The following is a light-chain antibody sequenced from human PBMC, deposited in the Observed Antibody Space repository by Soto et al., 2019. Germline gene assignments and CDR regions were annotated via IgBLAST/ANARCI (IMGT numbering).Light chain of an antibody. V-gene: IGKV1-5*03. CDR1: QSITTW. CDR2: KAT. J-gene: IGKJ2*01. Sequence: DIPMTQSPSTLSASVGDRVTITCRASQSITTWLAWYQQKPGKAPKLLIYKATNLQSGVPSRFSGSGSGTEFSLSISSLQPEDFAIYYCHQYNDYQYTFGQGTKLEIK. CDR3: HQYNDYQYT.